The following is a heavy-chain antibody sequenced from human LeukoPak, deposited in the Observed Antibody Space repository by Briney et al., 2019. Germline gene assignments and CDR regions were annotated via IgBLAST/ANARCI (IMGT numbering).Heavy chain of an antibody. CDR3: ARIDGGHHLSPFDY. CDR1: GGSFSGYY. J-gene: IGHJ4*02. CDR2: FYYSGST. Sequence: SETLSLTCAVYGGSFSGYYWSWIRQPPGKGLEWIGSFYYSGSTYYNPSLKSRVTISVDTSKNQFSLKLSSVTAADTAIYYCARIDGGHHLSPFDYWGQGTLVTVSS. V-gene: IGHV4-34*01. D-gene: IGHD4-23*01.